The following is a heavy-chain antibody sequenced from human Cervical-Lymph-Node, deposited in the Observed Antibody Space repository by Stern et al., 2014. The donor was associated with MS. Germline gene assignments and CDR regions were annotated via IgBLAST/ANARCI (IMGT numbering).Heavy chain of an antibody. D-gene: IGHD6-19*01. Sequence: EMQLVESGAEVKKPGESLKISCKGSGYSFTRDWIGWVRQTPGKGLEGMGIIYLGDSETRYSPSFQGQVTISADKSISTAYLQWSSLKASDTAMYYCARLPDSGGWYGIWYFDLWGRGTLVTVSS. CDR3: ARLPDSGGWYGIWYFDL. CDR1: GYSFTRDW. V-gene: IGHV5-51*03. CDR2: IYLGDSET. J-gene: IGHJ2*01.